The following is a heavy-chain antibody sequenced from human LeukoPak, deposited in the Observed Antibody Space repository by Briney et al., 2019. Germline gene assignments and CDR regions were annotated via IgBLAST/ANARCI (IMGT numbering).Heavy chain of an antibody. D-gene: IGHD5-12*01. CDR1: GGSISSYY. CDR3: ARDIRGYSGYGPFDY. Sequence: SETLSLTCTVSGGSISSYYWSWIRQPPGKGLEWIGYIYYSGSTNYNPSLKSRVTISVDTSKNQFSPKLSSVTAADTAVYYCARDIRGYSGYGPFDYWGQGTLVTVSS. CDR2: IYYSGST. J-gene: IGHJ4*02. V-gene: IGHV4-59*01.